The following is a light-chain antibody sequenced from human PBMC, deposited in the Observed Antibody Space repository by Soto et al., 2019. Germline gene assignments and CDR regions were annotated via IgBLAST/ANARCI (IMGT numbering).Light chain of an antibody. Sequence: DIQMTQSPSSLSASVGDRVTITCQASQDISNYLNWYQQKPGKAPKLLIYDASNLETGVPSRFSGSGSGTDFTFTISRLQPEDIATYYCQQYDNLPRTWTFGQGTKVEIK. V-gene: IGKV1-33*01. CDR1: QDISNY. J-gene: IGKJ1*01. CDR2: DAS. CDR3: QQYDNLPRTWT.